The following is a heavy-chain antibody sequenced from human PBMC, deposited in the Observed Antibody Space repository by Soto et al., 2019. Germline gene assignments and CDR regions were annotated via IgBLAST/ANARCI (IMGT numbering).Heavy chain of an antibody. J-gene: IGHJ4*02. CDR3: AKDSYDILTGQKRYFDS. Sequence: EVHLVESGGTVVQSGGSLRLSCAASGFTFNAYTMHWVRQAPGKGLEWVSLISWDGGITYYGDSVKGRSTVSRDNSDNALYLQMTSLRSDDTAFYYCAKDSYDILTGQKRYFDSWGQGTLVTVSS. D-gene: IGHD3-9*01. CDR1: GFTFNAYT. V-gene: IGHV3-43*01. CDR2: ISWDGGIT.